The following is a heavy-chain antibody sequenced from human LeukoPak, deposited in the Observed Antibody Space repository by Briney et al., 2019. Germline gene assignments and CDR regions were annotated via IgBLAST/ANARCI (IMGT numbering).Heavy chain of an antibody. V-gene: IGHV4-34*01. CDR3: ARDRSGYSGYDLFDY. Sequence: SETLSLTCAVYGGSFSGYYWSWIRQPPGKGLEWIGEINHSGSTNYNPSLKSRVTISVDTSKNQFSLKLSSVTAADTAVYYCARDRSGYSGYDLFDYWGQGSLVTVSS. CDR1: GGSFSGYY. CDR2: INHSGST. D-gene: IGHD5-12*01. J-gene: IGHJ4*02.